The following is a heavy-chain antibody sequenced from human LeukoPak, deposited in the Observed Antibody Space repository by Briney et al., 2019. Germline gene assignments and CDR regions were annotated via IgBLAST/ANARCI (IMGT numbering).Heavy chain of an antibody. D-gene: IGHD2-21*02. CDR2: IYHSGSS. J-gene: IGHJ4*02. CDR1: GDSISSSSSY. Sequence: PSETLSLTCSVAGDSISSSSSYWAWIRQPPGKGLEWIGSIYHSGSSYYNPSLKSRVTISVDTSKNQFSLKLSSVTAADTAVYYFARVGDCGGDCYKPPHFDYWGQGTLVTVSS. V-gene: IGHV4-39*07. CDR3: ARVGDCGGDCYKPPHFDY.